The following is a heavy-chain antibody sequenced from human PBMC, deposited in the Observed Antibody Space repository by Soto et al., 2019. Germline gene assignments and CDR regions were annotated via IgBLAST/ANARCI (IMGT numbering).Heavy chain of an antibody. CDR1: GYTLTELS. J-gene: IGHJ4*02. D-gene: IGHD6-13*01. Sequence: ASVKVSCKVSGYTLTELSMHWVLQAPGKGLEWMGGFDTEDGETIYAQKCQGRVTMTEDTSTNTAYMELSSLRSEDTAVYYCARVSGIAAAVVGFDDWGQGTLLTVSS. CDR3: ARVSGIAAAVVGFDD. V-gene: IGHV1-24*01. CDR2: FDTEDGET.